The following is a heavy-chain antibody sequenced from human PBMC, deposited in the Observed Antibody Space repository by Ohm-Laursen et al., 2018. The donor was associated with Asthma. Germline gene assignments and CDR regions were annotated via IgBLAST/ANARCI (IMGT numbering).Heavy chain of an antibody. D-gene: IGHD3-10*01. CDR3: ARGPDYYGSGSYTL. Sequence: SSLRLSCSASGFTFSSYGMHWVRQAPGKGLEWVAVIWYDGSNKYYADSVKGRFTISRDNSKNTLYLQMNSLRAEDTAVYYCARGPDYYGSGSYTLWGRGTLVTVSS. CDR1: GFTFSSYG. J-gene: IGHJ2*01. CDR2: IWYDGSNK. V-gene: IGHV3-33*01.